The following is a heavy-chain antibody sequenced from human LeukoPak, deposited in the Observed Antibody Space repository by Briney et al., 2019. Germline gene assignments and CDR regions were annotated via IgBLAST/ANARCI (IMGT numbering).Heavy chain of an antibody. Sequence: ASVKVSCKASGGTFSSYAISWVRQAPGQGLEWMGRIIPILGIANYAQKFQGRVTITADKSTSTAYMELSSLRSEDTAVYYCARGRWNYPDAPRMDVWGRGTTVTVSS. J-gene: IGHJ6*02. CDR3: ARGRWNYPDAPRMDV. CDR1: GGTFSSYA. CDR2: IIPILGIA. V-gene: IGHV1-69*04. D-gene: IGHD1-7*01.